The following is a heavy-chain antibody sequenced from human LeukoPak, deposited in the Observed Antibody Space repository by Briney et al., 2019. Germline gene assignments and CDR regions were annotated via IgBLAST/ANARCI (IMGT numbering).Heavy chain of an antibody. CDR1: GGSFSGYY. CDR2: INHSGST. V-gene: IGHV4-34*01. CDR3: ARDGPYYDILTRSGGDY. Sequence: PSETLSLTCAVYGGSFSGYYWSWIRQPPGKGLEWIGEINHSGSTNYNPSLKSRVTISVDTSKNQFSLKLSSVTAADTAVYYCARDGPYYDILTRSGGDYWGQGTLVTVSS. D-gene: IGHD3-9*01. J-gene: IGHJ4*02.